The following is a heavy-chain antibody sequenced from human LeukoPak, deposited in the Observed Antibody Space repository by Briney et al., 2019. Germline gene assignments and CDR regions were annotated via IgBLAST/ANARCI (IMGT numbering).Heavy chain of an antibody. CDR3: ARVLVATLSLDYFDY. J-gene: IGHJ4*02. CDR2: INPNSGGT. V-gene: IGHV1-2*02. D-gene: IGHD5-12*01. CDR1: GYTLTELS. Sequence: GASVKVSCKVSGYTLTELSMHWVRQAPGKGLEWMGWINPNSGGTNYAQKFQGRVTMTRDTSISTAYMELSRLRSDDTAVYYCARVLVATLSLDYFDYWGQGTLVTVSS.